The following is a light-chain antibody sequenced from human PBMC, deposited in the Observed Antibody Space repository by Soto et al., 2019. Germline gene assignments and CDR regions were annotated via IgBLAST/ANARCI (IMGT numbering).Light chain of an antibody. V-gene: IGKV3-20*01. CDR1: LTISDNY. J-gene: IGKJ1*01. CDR3: QQYSMAPLT. CDR2: DAS. Sequence: EIVLTHSPGTLSLSPGERATLSCRASLTISDNYLAWYQQKAGQAPRLVIYDASNRATGIPDRFSASGSGTDFTLTISTLEPEDFAVYYCQQYSMAPLTFGQGTKVEVK.